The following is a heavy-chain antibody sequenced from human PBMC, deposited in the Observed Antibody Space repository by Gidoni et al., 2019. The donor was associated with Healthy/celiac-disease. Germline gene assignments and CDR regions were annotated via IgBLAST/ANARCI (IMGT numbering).Heavy chain of an antibody. D-gene: IGHD1-1*01. V-gene: IGHV4-4*02. Sequence: QVQLQESGQGLVKPSGTLSLTCAVSGGPISSSNWWSWVRQPPGKGLEWIGEIYHSGRTNYNPSLKSRITISVDKSKNQFSLKLSSVTAADTAVYYGARVYNLNGGYFDYWGQGTLVTVSS. CDR3: ARVYNLNGGYFDY. CDR1: GGPISSSNW. J-gene: IGHJ4*02. CDR2: IYHSGRT.